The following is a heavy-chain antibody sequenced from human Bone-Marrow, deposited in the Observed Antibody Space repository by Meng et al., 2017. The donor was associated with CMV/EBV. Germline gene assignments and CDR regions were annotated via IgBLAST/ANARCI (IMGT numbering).Heavy chain of an antibody. CDR2: IYYSGST. J-gene: IGHJ6*02. V-gene: IGHV4-39*07. CDR3: ARDFGDFWSSYHYYYYYGMDV. Sequence: TFSSYAMSWVRQAPGKGLEWVGSIYYSGSTYYNPSLKRRVTISVDTSKNQFSLKLSSVTAADTAVYYCARDFGDFWSSYHYYYYYGMDVWGQGTTVTVSS. D-gene: IGHD3-3*01. CDR1: TFSSYA.